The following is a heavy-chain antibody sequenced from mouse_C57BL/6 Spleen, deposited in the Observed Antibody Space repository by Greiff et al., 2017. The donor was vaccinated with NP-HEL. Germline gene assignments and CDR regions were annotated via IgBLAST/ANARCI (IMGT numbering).Heavy chain of an antibody. Sequence: QVQLKESGAELVKPGASVKISCKASGYAFSSYWMNWVKQRPGKGLEWIGQIYPGDGDTNYNGKFKGKATLTADKSSSTAYMQLSSLTSEDSAVYFCARRWDGAWFAYWGQGTLVTVSA. J-gene: IGHJ3*01. D-gene: IGHD4-1*01. CDR1: GYAFSSYW. CDR2: IYPGDGDT. CDR3: ARRWDGAWFAY. V-gene: IGHV1-80*01.